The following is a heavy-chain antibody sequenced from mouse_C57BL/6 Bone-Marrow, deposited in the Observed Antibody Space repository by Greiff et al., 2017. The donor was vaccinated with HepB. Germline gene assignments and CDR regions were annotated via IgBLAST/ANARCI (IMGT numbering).Heavy chain of an antibody. D-gene: IGHD2-2*01. CDR2: ISSGSSTI. Sequence: EVQLVESGGGLVKPGGSLKLSCAASGFTFSDYGMHWVRQAPEKGLEWVAYISSGSSTIYYADTVKGRFTISRDNAKNTLFLQMTSLRSEDTAMYYCARAGGLRRRTWFAYWGQGTLVTVSA. V-gene: IGHV5-17*01. CDR3: ARAGGLRRRTWFAY. CDR1: GFTFSDYG. J-gene: IGHJ3*01.